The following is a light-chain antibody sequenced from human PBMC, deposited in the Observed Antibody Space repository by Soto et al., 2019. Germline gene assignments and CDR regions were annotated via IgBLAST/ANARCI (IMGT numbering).Light chain of an antibody. V-gene: IGKV1-9*01. CDR2: AAS. J-gene: IGKJ4*01. Sequence: DIQLTQSPSFLSASVGDRVTITCRASQGMSSYLAWYQQKPGKAPKLLIYAASTLQSGVPSRFSGGGSGTEFTLTISSLQPEDFATYSCQQLDSYPLTFGGGTKVEIK. CDR1: QGMSSY. CDR3: QQLDSYPLT.